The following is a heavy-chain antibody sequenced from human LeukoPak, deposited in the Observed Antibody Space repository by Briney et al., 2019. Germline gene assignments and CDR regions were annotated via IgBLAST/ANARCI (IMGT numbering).Heavy chain of an antibody. CDR3: ATDFDNTGLQGFDP. CDR2: IHYRGST. Sequence: SETLSLTCTVSGGSISSSSYYWGWIRQPPGKGLEWIGSIHYRGSTYYTSSLKSRVIISVDAPKNQFSLKLTSATAADTAVYYCATDFDNTGLQGFDPWGQGTLVTVSS. CDR1: GGSISSSSYY. J-gene: IGHJ5*02. V-gene: IGHV4-39*02. D-gene: IGHD2-8*02.